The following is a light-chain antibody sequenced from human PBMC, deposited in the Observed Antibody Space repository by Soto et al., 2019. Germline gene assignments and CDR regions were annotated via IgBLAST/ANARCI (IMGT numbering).Light chain of an antibody. CDR3: QQYGSSGT. J-gene: IGKJ1*01. V-gene: IGKV3-20*01. CDR1: QSVSNNY. CDR2: GAS. Sequence: IVWTQSQGTLSLSPGERATLSCRASQSVSNNYLAWYQQNPGQAPRLLIYGASNRATGIPDRFSGSGSGTDFTLTISRLEPEDFAVYYCQQYGSSGTFGQGTKVDIK.